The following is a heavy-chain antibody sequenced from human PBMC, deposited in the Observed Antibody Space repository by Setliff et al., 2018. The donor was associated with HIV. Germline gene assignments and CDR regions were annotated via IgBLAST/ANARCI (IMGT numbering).Heavy chain of an antibody. Sequence: LRLSCAASGFTFSSYSMNWVRQAQGKGLEWVSYISSSSSTIYYADSVKGRFTISRDNAKNSLYLQMNSLRAEDTAVYYCARDGRIGVDYWGQGTLVTVSS. CDR3: ARDGRIGVDY. V-gene: IGHV3-48*01. CDR2: ISSSSSTI. J-gene: IGHJ4*02. CDR1: GFTFSSYS. D-gene: IGHD1-26*01.